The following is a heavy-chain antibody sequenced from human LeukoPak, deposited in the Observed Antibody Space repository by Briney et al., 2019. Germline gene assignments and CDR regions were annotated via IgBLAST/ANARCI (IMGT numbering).Heavy chain of an antibody. CDR2: ISAYNGNT. V-gene: IGHV1-18*01. CDR3: ARDEWSIAAAGGYDY. J-gene: IGHJ4*02. CDR1: GYTFTSYD. Sequence: GASVKVSCKASGYTFTSYDISWVRQAPGQGPEWMGWISAYNGNTNYAQKLQGRVTMTTDTSTSTAYMELRSLRSDDTAVYYCARDEWSIAAAGGYDYWGQGTLVTVSS. D-gene: IGHD6-13*01.